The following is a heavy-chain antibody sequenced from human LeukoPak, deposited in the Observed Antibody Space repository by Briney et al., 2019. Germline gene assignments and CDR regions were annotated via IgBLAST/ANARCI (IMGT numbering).Heavy chain of an antibody. CDR2: IKQDGSEK. J-gene: IGHJ3*02. Sequence: GGSLRLSCAASGFTFSSYWMSWVRQAPGKGLEWVANIKQDGSEKYYVDSVKGRFTISRDNAKNSLYLQMNSLRAEDTAVYYCARPGSRTYDAFDIWGQGTMVTVSS. V-gene: IGHV3-7*01. CDR1: GFTFSSYW. CDR3: ARPGSRTYDAFDI. D-gene: IGHD2-15*01.